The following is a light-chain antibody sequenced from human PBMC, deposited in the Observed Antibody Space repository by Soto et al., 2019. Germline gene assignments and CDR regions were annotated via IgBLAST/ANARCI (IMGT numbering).Light chain of an antibody. CDR1: SSNIGSNT. CDR3: AAWDDSLNGLVV. CDR2: SNN. Sequence: QAVVTQPPSASGTPGQRVTISCSGSSSNIGSNTVNWYQQLPGTAPKLLIYSNNQRPSGVPDRFSGSKSGTSASPAISGLQSEDEADYYCAAWDDSLNGLVVFGGGTKVTVL. J-gene: IGLJ2*01. V-gene: IGLV1-44*01.